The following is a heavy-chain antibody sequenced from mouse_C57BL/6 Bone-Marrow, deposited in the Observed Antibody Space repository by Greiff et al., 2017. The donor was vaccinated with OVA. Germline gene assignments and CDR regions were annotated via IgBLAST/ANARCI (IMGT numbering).Heavy chain of an antibody. D-gene: IGHD1-1*01. CDR1: GYAFSSYW. CDR2: IYPGDGAT. Sequence: QVQLQQSGAELVKPGASVKISCKASGYAFSSYWMNWVKQRPGKGLEWIGQIYPGDGATNYNGKFKGKATLTADKSSSTAYMQLSSLTSEDSAVYFCARPAEGSSYGFAYWGQGTLVTVSA. V-gene: IGHV1-80*01. CDR3: ARPAEGSSYGFAY. J-gene: IGHJ3*01.